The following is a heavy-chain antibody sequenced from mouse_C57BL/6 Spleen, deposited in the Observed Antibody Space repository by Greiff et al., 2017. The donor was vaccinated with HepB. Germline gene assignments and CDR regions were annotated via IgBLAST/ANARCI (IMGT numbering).Heavy chain of an antibody. D-gene: IGHD1-1*01. CDR1: GYTFTSYW. Sequence: QVQLQQSGAELVKPGASVKMSCKASGYTFTSYWITWVKQRPGQGLEWIGDIYPGSGSTNYNEKFKSKATLTVDTSSSTAYMQLSSLTSEDSAVYYCARGLHYYGSAPWFAYWGQGTLVTVSA. CDR2: IYPGSGST. V-gene: IGHV1-55*01. J-gene: IGHJ3*01. CDR3: ARGLHYYGSAPWFAY.